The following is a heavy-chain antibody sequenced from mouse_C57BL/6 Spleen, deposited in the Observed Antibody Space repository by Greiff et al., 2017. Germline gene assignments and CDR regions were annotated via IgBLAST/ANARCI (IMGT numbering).Heavy chain of an antibody. V-gene: IGHV1-64*01. Sequence: QVQLQQPGAELVKPGASVTLSCKASGYTFTSYWMHWVKQRPGQGLEWIGMIHPNSGSTNYNEKFKSKATLTVDKSSSTAYMQLSSLTSEDSAVYYCARSRYDPLYAMDYWGQGTSVTVSS. CDR1: GYTFTSYW. J-gene: IGHJ4*01. CDR3: ARSRYDPLYAMDY. CDR2: IHPNSGST. D-gene: IGHD2-3*01.